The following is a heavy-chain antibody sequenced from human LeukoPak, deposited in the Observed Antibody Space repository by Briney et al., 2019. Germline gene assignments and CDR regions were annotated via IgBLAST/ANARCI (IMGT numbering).Heavy chain of an antibody. V-gene: IGHV3-30*18. D-gene: IGHD4-17*01. Sequence: GGSLRLSCAASGFTFSSYGMHWVRQAPGKGLEWVAVISYDGSNKYYADSVKGRFTISRDNSKNTLYLQMNSLRAEDTAVYYCAKDSFGDYHGQTDYWGQGTLVTVSS. CDR2: ISYDGSNK. CDR3: AKDSFGDYHGQTDY. CDR1: GFTFSSYG. J-gene: IGHJ4*02.